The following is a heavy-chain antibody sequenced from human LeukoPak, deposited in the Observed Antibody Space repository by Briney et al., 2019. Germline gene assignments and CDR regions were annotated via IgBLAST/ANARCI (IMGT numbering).Heavy chain of an antibody. CDR3: ARTMTTMTTHGELDF. J-gene: IGHJ4*02. CDR1: GYTFTNYV. D-gene: IGHD4-17*01. CDR2: ISTYTGNS. Sequence: ASVKVSCKASGYTFTNYVLTWVRQAPGHGLEWMGRISTYTGNSNYAQKFQNRVTMTTDTSTGTAYMDLRNLSSDDTAVYYCARTMTTMTTHGELDFWGQGTLVTVSS. V-gene: IGHV1-18*01.